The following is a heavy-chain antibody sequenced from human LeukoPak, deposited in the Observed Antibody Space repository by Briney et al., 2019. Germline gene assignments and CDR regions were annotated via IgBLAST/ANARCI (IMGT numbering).Heavy chain of an antibody. CDR2: ISSSGSTI. CDR1: GFTFSDYY. Sequence: GGSLRLSCAASGFTFSDYYMNWIRQAPGKGLEWVSYISSSGSTIYYADSVKGRFTISRDNAKNSLYLQMNSLRAEDTAVYYCARGVDIVVVPAANLGDWFDPWGQGTLVTVSS. D-gene: IGHD2-2*03. CDR3: ARGVDIVVVPAANLGDWFDP. J-gene: IGHJ5*02. V-gene: IGHV3-11*01.